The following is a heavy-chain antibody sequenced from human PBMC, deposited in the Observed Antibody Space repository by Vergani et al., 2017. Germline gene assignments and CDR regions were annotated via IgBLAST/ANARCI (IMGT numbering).Heavy chain of an antibody. J-gene: IGHJ4*02. V-gene: IGHV4-30-4*08. Sequence: QVQLQESGPGLVKPSQTLSLTCTVSGGSISSGAYYWSWIRQPPGKGLEWIGYIYYSGSTYYNPSLKSRVTISVDTSKNQFSLKLSSVTAADTAVYYCARSSAQFFECIVMVITPYYFEYWGQGTLVTVSA. CDR3: ARSSAQFFECIVMVITPYYFEY. CDR1: GGSISSGAYY. CDR2: IYYSGST. D-gene: IGHD2-21*01.